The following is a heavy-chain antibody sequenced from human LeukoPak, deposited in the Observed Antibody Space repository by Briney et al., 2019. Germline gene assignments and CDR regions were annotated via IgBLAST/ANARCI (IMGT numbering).Heavy chain of an antibody. Sequence: GGSLRLSCTASGFTFSNYALHWVRQAPGKGLEWVAVISYDGSNKFYADSVRGRFTISRDNSKNTLFLQMNSLRAEDTAVYYCARGDRDSSGWYRRYYYYYMDVWAKGPRSPSP. D-gene: IGHD6-19*01. CDR3: ARGDRDSSGWYRRYYYYYMDV. J-gene: IGHJ6*03. CDR1: GFTFSNYA. CDR2: ISYDGSNK. V-gene: IGHV3-30*04.